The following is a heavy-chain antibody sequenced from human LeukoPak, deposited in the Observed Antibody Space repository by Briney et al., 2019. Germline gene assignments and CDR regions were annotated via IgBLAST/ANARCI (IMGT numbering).Heavy chain of an antibody. CDR3: ARVDAYSPGDY. V-gene: IGHV3-7*04. D-gene: IGHD3-16*01. J-gene: IGHJ4*02. Sequence: GGSLRLSCAASGFTLSSYWMAWVRQAPGKGLEWVANIKKDGSEKYYVDSVKGRFTISRDNAENSLSLQMNNLRVEDTAVYFCARVDAYSPGDYWGQGTLVTVSS. CDR1: GFTLSSYW. CDR2: IKKDGSEK.